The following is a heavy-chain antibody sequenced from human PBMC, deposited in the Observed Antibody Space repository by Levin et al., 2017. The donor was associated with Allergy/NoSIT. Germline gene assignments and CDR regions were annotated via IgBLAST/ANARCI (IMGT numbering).Heavy chain of an antibody. CDR2: ISYDGSNK. J-gene: IGHJ6*02. CDR1: GFTFSSYA. V-gene: IGHV3-30-3*01. CDR3: ARPFYGGNSGNGGYYYYYGMDV. Sequence: PGGSLRLSCAASGFTFSSYAMHWVRQAPGKGLEWVAVISYDGSNKYYADSVKGRFTISRDNSKNTLYLQMDSLRAEDTAVYYCARPFYGGNSGNGGYYYYYGMDVWGQGTTVTVSS. D-gene: IGHD4-23*01.